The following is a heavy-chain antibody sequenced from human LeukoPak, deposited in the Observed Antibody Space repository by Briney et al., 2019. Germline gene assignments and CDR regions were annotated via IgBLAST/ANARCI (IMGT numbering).Heavy chain of an antibody. CDR1: GGSFSGYY. CDR2: IKHSGST. J-gene: IGHJ6*03. D-gene: IGHD3-3*01. CDR3: ARVVGVVTLYYYYYYYMDV. V-gene: IGHV4-34*01. Sequence: SETLSLTCAVYGGSFSGYYWSWIRQPPGKGLEWIGEIKHSGSTNYNPSLKSRVTISVDTSKNQFSLKLSSVTAADTAVYYCARVVGVVTLYYYYYYYMDVWGKGTTVTVSS.